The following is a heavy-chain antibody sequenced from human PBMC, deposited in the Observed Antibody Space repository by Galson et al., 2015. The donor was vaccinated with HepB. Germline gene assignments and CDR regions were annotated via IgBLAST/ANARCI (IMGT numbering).Heavy chain of an antibody. V-gene: IGHV3-48*01. CDR1: GVTIPSYS. CDR3: ARNPSSYDYYNMDV. CDR2: ISAGSTTI. J-gene: IGHJ6*02. Sequence: SLRLSCAASGVTIPSYSMNWVRKAPGKGLEWLAYISAGSTTIYYADSVKGRLTISRDNAKNFLYLHMNSLRGEDTAVYYCARNPSSYDYYNMDVWGHGTTVTVSS.